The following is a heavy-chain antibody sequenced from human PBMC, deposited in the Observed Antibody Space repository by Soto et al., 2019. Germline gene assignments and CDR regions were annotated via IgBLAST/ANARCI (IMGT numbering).Heavy chain of an antibody. CDR3: ARSHGPSGNYDHDY. CDR1: GFSLTPRGMC. V-gene: IGHV2-70*13. CDR2: IDWADEK. J-gene: IGHJ4*02. Sequence: SGPTLVNPTQTLTLTCTFSGFSLTPRGMCVSWIRQPPGKALEWLALIDWADEKDYSTSLKTRLTISKDTSKNQEVLTMTNVDPVDTATYYCARSHGPSGNYDHDYWGQGTLVTVYS. D-gene: IGHD5-12*01.